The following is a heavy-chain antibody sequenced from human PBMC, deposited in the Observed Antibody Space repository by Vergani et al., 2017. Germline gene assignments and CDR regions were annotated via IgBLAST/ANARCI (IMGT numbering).Heavy chain of an antibody. CDR3: AKASRWLQFNYYYYMDV. D-gene: IGHD5-24*01. J-gene: IGHJ6*03. CDR2: ISGSGGST. Sequence: VQLVESGGGLVKPGGSLRLSCAASGFTFSSYAMSWVRQAPGKGLEWVSAISGSGGSTYYADSVKGRFTISRDNSKNTLYLQMNSLRAEDTAVYYCAKASRWLQFNYYYYMDVWGKGTTVTVSS. V-gene: IGHV3-23*04. CDR1: GFTFSSYA.